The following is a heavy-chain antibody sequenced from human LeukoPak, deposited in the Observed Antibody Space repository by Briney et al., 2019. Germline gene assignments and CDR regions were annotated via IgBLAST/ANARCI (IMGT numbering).Heavy chain of an antibody. J-gene: IGHJ2*01. V-gene: IGHV3-21*01. CDR2: ISSSSSYI. Sequence: GGSLRLSCAASGFTFSIYSMNWVRQAPGKGLEWVSYISSSSSYIYYADSVKGRFTISRDNAKNSLYLQMNSLRAEDTAVYYCARGPPSAYCGGGCYWYFDLWGRGTLVTVSS. D-gene: IGHD2-21*02. CDR3: ARGPPSAYCGGGCYWYFDL. CDR1: GFTFSIYS.